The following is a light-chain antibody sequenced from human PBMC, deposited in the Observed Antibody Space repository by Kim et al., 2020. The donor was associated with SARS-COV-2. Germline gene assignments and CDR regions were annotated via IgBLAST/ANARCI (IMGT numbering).Light chain of an antibody. J-gene: IGKJ1*01. CDR2: VAS. V-gene: IGKV3-15*01. CDR3: QHYNSIPPWT. Sequence: EIVMTQSPATLSVSPGETATLSCRASQTVTSNLAWYQQQPRQPPRLLLYVASTRATSVPARFSGSGAGREFTLTISSLLSDDVAVDYCQHYNSIPPWTFGQGTKVDIK. CDR1: QTVTSN.